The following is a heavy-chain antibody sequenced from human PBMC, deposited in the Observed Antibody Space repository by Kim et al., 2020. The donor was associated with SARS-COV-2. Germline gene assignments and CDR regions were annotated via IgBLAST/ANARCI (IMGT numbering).Heavy chain of an antibody. Sequence: SETLSLTCTVSGGSISSGGYYWSWIRQHPGKGLEWIGYIYYSGCTYYNPSLKSRVTISVDTSKNQFSLKLSSVTAAETAVYYCARAPRGGVITFGGVISGGFDYWGQGTLVTVSS. D-gene: IGHD3-16*02. CDR1: GGSISSGGYY. V-gene: IGHV4-31*03. CDR3: ARAPRGGVITFGGVISGGFDY. CDR2: IYYSGCT. J-gene: IGHJ4*02.